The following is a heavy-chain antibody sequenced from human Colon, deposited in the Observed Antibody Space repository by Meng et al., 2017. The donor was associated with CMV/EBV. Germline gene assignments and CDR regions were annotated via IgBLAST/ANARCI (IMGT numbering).Heavy chain of an antibody. J-gene: IGHJ4*02. V-gene: IGHV3-7*01. CDR2: IKPDGSDK. CDR3: ARDGGGENFAGDPGGY. CDR1: GFAFSSYW. Sequence: GESLKISCVASGFAFSSYWMAWLRQAPEKGLEWVANIKPDGSDKYYVDSVKGRSTISRDNAKNSLYLQLNSLRVEDAAVYYCARDGGGENFAGDPGGYWGQGTLVTVSS. D-gene: IGHD7-27*01.